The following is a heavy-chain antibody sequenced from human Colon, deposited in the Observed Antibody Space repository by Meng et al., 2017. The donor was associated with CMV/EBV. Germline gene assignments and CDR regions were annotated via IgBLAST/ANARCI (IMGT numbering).Heavy chain of an antibody. V-gene: IGHV3-48*04. CDR1: GFTFSSYW. CDR2: ISSSGSLK. Sequence: GGSLRLSCAASGFTFSSYWMSWVRQAPGKGLEWISYISSSGSLKYYADSMKGRFTISRDNAKNSLFLHMNSLRAEDTALYYCVSDRPRYCEDSGCPSGEGWGQGTLVTVSS. CDR3: VSDRPRYCEDSGCPSGEG. D-gene: IGHD2-21*01. J-gene: IGHJ4*02.